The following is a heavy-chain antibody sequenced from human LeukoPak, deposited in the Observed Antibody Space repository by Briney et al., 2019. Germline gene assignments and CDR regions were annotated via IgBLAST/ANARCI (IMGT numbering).Heavy chain of an antibody. D-gene: IGHD3-22*01. CDR3: ARMIGDDAFDI. CDR1: GGSISSSGYY. J-gene: IGHJ3*02. CDR2: IYYSGTT. Sequence: SETLSLTCTVSGGSISSSGYYWGWIRQPPGKGLEWIGTIYYSGTTYCNPSLKSRVTISVDTSRNQFSLKLSSVTATDTAVYYCARMIGDDAFDIWGQGTMVTVSS. V-gene: IGHV4-39*01.